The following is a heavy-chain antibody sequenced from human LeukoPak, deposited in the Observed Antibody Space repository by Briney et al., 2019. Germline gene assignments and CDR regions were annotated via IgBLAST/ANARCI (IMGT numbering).Heavy chain of an antibody. V-gene: IGHV3-23*01. D-gene: IGHD6-13*01. J-gene: IGHJ4*02. CDR3: AKDEGIPYFDY. CDR1: GFSFSSCA. CDR2: INGSGGNT. Sequence: GVSLRLSCAASGFSFSSCAMSWVRQAPGKGLEWVSAINGSGGNTYYADSVKGRFTISRDNSKNTLYLQMNSLRAEDTAVYYCAKDEGIPYFDYWGQGTLVTVSS.